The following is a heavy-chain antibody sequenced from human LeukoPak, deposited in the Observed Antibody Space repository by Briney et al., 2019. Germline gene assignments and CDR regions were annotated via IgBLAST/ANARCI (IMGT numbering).Heavy chain of an antibody. CDR3: TRGGDGDI. V-gene: IGHV3-21*01. Sequence: PGGSLRLSCAASGFTFSSYSMNWVRQDPGKGLEWVSSTSSSGSYIYYADSVKGRFTISRDNAKNSLYLQMNSLRAEDTAVYYCTRGGDGDIWGQGTMVTVSS. D-gene: IGHD3-16*01. J-gene: IGHJ3*02. CDR2: TSSSGSYI. CDR1: GFTFSSYS.